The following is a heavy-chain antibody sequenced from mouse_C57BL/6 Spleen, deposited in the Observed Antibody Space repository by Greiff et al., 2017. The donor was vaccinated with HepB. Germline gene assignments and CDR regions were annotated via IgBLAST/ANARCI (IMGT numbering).Heavy chain of an antibody. D-gene: IGHD1-1*01. V-gene: IGHV1-52*01. J-gene: IGHJ2*01. CDR2: IDPSDSET. Sequence: VQLQQSGAELVRPGSSVKLSCKASGYTFTSYWMHWVKQRPIQGLEWIGNIDPSDSETHYNQKFKDKATLTVDKSSSTAYMQLSRLTSEDSAVYYCARDYGSSWYYFDYWGQGTTLTGSS. CDR3: ARDYGSSWYYFDY. CDR1: GYTFTSYW.